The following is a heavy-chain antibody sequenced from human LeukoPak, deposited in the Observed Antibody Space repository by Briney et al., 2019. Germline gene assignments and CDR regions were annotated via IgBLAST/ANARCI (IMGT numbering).Heavy chain of an antibody. Sequence: GASVKVSCKAPGYTFTTYAINWVRQAPGQGLEWMGWINTNTGNPTYAQGFTGRFVFSLDTSVTTIYLQISSLKTEDTAVYYCARDRSTSWSSFDSWGQGTLVTVSS. D-gene: IGHD6-13*01. CDR2: INTNTGNP. J-gene: IGHJ4*02. CDR3: ARDRSTSWSSFDS. CDR1: GYTFTTYA. V-gene: IGHV7-4-1*02.